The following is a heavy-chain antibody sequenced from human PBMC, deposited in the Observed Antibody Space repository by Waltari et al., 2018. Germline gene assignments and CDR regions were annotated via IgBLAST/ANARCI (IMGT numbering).Heavy chain of an antibody. CDR1: GGPFSSVG. CDR3: ARRVSTKGAFEV. V-gene: IGHV1-69*02. D-gene: IGHD5-12*01. CDR2: IIPMPGIT. Sequence: QVQLVQSGAEVKQPGSSVKVSCKSSGGPFSSVGLHWLRQAPGQGLEWMGKIIPMPGITDYEQKFQGRLRITAGRSTTTGYMELRSLGSEDTAIYYCARRVSTKGAFEVWGRGTLVTVSP. J-gene: IGHJ3*01.